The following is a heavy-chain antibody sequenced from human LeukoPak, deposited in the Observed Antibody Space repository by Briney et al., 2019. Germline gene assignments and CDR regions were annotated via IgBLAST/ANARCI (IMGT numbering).Heavy chain of an antibody. V-gene: IGHV4-59*01. CDR3: ARGGWSLDP. CDR1: GGSINAYY. J-gene: IGHJ5*02. Sequence: PSETLSLTCTVSGGSINAYYWSWIRQPPGKGLEWIGYVYHSGSTNYNPSLKSRVTMSVDTSNNQFSLKLSSVTAADTAVYYCARGGWSLDPWGQGTLVTVSS. CDR2: VYHSGST. D-gene: IGHD2-15*01.